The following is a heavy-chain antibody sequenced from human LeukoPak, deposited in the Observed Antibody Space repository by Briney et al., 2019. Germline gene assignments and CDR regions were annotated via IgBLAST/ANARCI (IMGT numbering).Heavy chain of an antibody. D-gene: IGHD1-1*01. CDR2: VSGIGSSA. Sequence: QSGGPLRLSCAASGFDFRNYAMPWVRQAPGKGLKWVSSVSGIGSSAYYADSVNGRFTIYRDNSKNTLFLQMHTLRADDTAVYFCAKDRFFLRPNAFDYWGQGTLVTVSS. CDR3: AKDRFFLRPNAFDY. J-gene: IGHJ4*02. V-gene: IGHV3-23*01. CDR1: GFDFRNYA.